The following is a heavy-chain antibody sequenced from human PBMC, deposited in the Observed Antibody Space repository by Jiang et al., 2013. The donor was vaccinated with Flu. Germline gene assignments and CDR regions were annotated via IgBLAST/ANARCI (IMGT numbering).Heavy chain of an antibody. J-gene: IGHJ4*02. Sequence: LLKPSETLSLTCTVSGDSISTYNWNWIRQPPGKSLEWIAYIYSGGNTQYNPYYNPSLKSRVAISIDTSKNQFSLKLSSVTAADTAVYYCASWATVVKGLGHWGQGTLVTVSS. CDR1: GDSISTYN. CDR3: ASWATVVKGLGH. D-gene: IGHD4-23*01. V-gene: IGHV4-59*12. CDR2: IYSGGNT.